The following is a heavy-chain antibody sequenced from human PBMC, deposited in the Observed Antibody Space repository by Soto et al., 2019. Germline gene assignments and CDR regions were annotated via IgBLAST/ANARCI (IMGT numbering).Heavy chain of an antibody. CDR3: EKDDSSSRRYYYGMDA. J-gene: IGHJ6*02. CDR1: GFTFSTYA. D-gene: IGHD6-13*01. Sequence: GGSLRLSCAASGFTFSTYAMSWVRQAPGKGLECIALIYSNGRTFYADSVSGRFTISRDNSQNTVSLQMNRLSAEDTATYYCEKDDSSSRRYYYGMDAWGQGTTVTVSS. CDR2: IYSNGRT. V-gene: IGHV3-23*01.